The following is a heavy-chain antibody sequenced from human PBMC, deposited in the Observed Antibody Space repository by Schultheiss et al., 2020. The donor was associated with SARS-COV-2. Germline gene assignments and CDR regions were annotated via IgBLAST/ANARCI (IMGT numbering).Heavy chain of an antibody. Sequence: SETLSLTCAVCGESFSAYYWGCIRQPPGKGLKWIGDINHRGSTNYNPSLKSRVTISADTSKNQFSLKLRSVTATDTAVYYCASTSDIVVAVATMWGQGTLVTVSS. D-gene: IGHD2-15*01. J-gene: IGHJ1*01. CDR2: INHRGST. CDR1: GESFSAYY. V-gene: IGHV4-34*01. CDR3: ASTSDIVVAVATM.